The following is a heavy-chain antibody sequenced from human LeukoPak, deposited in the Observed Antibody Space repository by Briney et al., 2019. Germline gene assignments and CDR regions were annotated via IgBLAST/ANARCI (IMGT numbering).Heavy chain of an antibody. CDR2: IYSGGST. Sequence: QFGGSLRLSCAASGFTVSSNYMSWVRQAPGKGLEWVSVIYSGGSTYYADSVKGRFTISRDNSKNTLYLQMSSLRAEDTAVYYCAREGGHYSSGSQNWFDPWGQGTLVTVSS. D-gene: IGHD3-10*01. J-gene: IGHJ5*02. CDR3: AREGGHYSSGSQNWFDP. CDR1: GFTVSSNY. V-gene: IGHV3-66*01.